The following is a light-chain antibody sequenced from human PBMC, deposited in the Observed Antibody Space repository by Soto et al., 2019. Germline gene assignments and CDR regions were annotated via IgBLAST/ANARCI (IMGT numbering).Light chain of an antibody. V-gene: IGLV2-14*03. CDR3: SSYTSSAPFYV. CDR2: DVN. J-gene: IGLJ1*01. CDR1: STDVDGYDY. Sequence: QSALTQPASVSGSPGQSITISCTGASTDVDGYDYVSWYQQHPGQAPKLMIYDVNNRPSGVSYRFSGPKSGDTASLTISGLQAEDDADYYCSSYTSSAPFYVFGTGTKVTVL.